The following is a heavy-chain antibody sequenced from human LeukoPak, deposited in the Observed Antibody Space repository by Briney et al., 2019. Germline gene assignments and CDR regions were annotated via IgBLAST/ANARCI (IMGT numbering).Heavy chain of an antibody. V-gene: IGHV4-59*12. J-gene: IGHJ4*02. CDR1: GGSINNYY. CDR2: VYNSGST. CDR3: ASMVRGVIFAFDY. D-gene: IGHD3-10*01. Sequence: ASETLSLTCSVSGGSINNYYWTWIRQPPGKGLEWIGYVYNSGSTKYNPSLKSRVTISVDTSKNQFSLKLSSVTAADTAVYYCASMVRGVIFAFDYWGQGTLVTVSS.